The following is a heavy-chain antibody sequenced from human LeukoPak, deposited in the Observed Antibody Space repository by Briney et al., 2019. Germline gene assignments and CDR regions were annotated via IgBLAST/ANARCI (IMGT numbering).Heavy chain of an antibody. Sequence: SETLSLTCAVSGGSISSSNWWSWVRQPPGKGLECIGEIYHFGTTNYNPSLKSRVTISVDKSKNQFSLKLNSVTAADTAVYYCARAFLVGYSPEEYFFDYWGQGTLVTVSS. D-gene: IGHD2-15*01. V-gene: IGHV4-4*02. CDR1: GGSISSSNW. CDR3: ARAFLVGYSPEEYFFDY. CDR2: IYHFGTT. J-gene: IGHJ4*02.